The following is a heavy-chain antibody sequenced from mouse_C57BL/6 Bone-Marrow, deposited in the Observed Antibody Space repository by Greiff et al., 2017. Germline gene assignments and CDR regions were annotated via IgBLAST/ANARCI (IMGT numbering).Heavy chain of an antibody. CDR1: GFNIKDDY. D-gene: IGHD2-5*01. CDR3: TTAYYSNYVGY. CDR2: IDPENGDT. V-gene: IGHV14-4*01. Sequence: EVQLQESGAELVRPGASVKLSCTASGFNIKDDYMHWVKQRPEQGLEWIGWIDPENGDTEYASKFQGKATITADTSSNTAYLQLSSLTSEDTAVYYCTTAYYSNYVGYWGQGNTLTVSA. J-gene: IGHJ2*01.